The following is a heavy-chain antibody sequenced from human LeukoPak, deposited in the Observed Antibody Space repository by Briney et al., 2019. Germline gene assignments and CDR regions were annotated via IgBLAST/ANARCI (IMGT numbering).Heavy chain of an antibody. J-gene: IGHJ4*02. Sequence: GGSLRLSCAASGLTFSDYYMSWIRQAPGKGLEWVANIKQDGSKKSYVDSVKGRFTISRDNAKNSLYLQMNSLRAEDTAIYYCTRVGYIDEGIDYWGQGTLVTVSS. CDR1: GLTFSDYY. V-gene: IGHV3-7*04. CDR2: IKQDGSKK. CDR3: TRVGYIDEGIDY. D-gene: IGHD5-24*01.